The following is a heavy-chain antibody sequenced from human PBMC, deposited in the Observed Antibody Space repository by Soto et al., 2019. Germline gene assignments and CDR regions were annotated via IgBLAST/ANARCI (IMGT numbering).Heavy chain of an antibody. Sequence: QVQLVQSGAEVKKPGSSVRISCAASVATFNDYTFTWVRRAPGQGLEWMGRVIPLLDASNYAEKFQDRVTMTADRSTSTVYMELSCLKSEDSAIYYCASGKSQMAPDRMGFYYYMDVWGKGTTVTVSS. CDR2: VIPLLDAS. CDR1: VATFNDYT. V-gene: IGHV1-69*08. CDR3: ASGKSQMAPDRMGFYYYMDV. J-gene: IGHJ6*03. D-gene: IGHD1-1*01.